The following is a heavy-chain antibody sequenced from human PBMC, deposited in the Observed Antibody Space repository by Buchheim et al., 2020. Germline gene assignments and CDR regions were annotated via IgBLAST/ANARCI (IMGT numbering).Heavy chain of an antibody. J-gene: IGHJ5*02. V-gene: IGHV4-30-2*01. CDR1: GGSISSGGFS. CDR2: IYRTGRT. CDR3: ARGAGSSGYVHWFDP. D-gene: IGHD3-22*01. Sequence: QVQLQQSGSGLVKPSQTLSLTCAVSGGSISSGGFSWNWIRQPPGKGLEWIGYIYRTGRTYYNPSLRSRVTISVDRSKNKFSLKLTSVTAADTAVYYCARGAGSSGYVHWFDPWGQGTL.